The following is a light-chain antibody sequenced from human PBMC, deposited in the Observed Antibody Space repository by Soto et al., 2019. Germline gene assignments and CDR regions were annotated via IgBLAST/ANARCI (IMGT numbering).Light chain of an antibody. CDR2: VAS. CDR3: QQYNNWPLLT. J-gene: IGKJ4*01. Sequence: EIVMTQSPAPLSVSPGQRAPLSCRASQSVNSNVAWYQQKPGQAPRLLIYVASNRATGTPARFSGSGSGTEFTLTISSLQSEDFAVYYCQQYNNWPLLTFGGGTKVDI. V-gene: IGKV3D-15*01. CDR1: QSVNSN.